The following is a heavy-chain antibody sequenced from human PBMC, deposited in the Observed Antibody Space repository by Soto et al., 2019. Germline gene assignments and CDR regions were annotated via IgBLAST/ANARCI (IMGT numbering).Heavy chain of an antibody. Sequence: SVKVSCKASGGAFSSYAISWVRQAPGQGLEWMGGIIPIFGTANYAQKFQGRVTITADKSTSTAYMELSSLRSEDTAVYYCARIYCSGGSCYSAGWLEPWGQGNMVTVS. D-gene: IGHD2-15*01. CDR1: GGAFSSYA. CDR3: ARIYCSGGSCYSAGWLEP. CDR2: IIPIFGTA. V-gene: IGHV1-69*06. J-gene: IGHJ5*02.